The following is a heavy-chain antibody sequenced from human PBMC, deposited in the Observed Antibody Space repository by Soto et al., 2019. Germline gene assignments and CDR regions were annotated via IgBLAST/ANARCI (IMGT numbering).Heavy chain of an antibody. CDR3: ARGPGYSDGWRTFDF. Sequence: SETLSLTCTVSDDSFRGADYYWSWIRQPLGKGPEWIGYTYYNGDTKYNPALKSRVTMSVDTSKNQFSLRLSSVTAADTAVYFCARGPGYSDGWRTFDFWGRGTLVTVSS. J-gene: IGHJ4*02. V-gene: IGHV4-61*08. CDR2: TYYNGDT. CDR1: DDSFRGADYY. D-gene: IGHD5-18*01.